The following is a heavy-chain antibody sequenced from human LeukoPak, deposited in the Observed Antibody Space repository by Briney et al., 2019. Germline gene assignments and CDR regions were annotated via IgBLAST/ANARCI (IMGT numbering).Heavy chain of an antibody. V-gene: IGHV4-59*12. CDR2: IYYSGST. D-gene: IGHD6-19*01. CDR1: GGSISSYY. J-gene: IGHJ6*02. Sequence: SETLSLTCTVSGGSISSYYWSWIRQPPGKGLEWIGYIYYSGSTNYNPSLKSRVTISVDTSKNQFSLKLSSVTAADTAVYYCAGRRIVAGTRAYYGMDVWGQGTTVTVSS. CDR3: AGRRIVAGTRAYYGMDV.